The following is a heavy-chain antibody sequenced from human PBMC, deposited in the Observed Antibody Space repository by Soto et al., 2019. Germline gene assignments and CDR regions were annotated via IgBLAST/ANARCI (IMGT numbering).Heavy chain of an antibody. CDR2: ISSSGSTI. D-gene: IGHD2-15*01. J-gene: IGHJ4*02. V-gene: IGHV3-11*01. Sequence: QVQLVEAGGGLVKPGGSLRLSCAASGFTFSDYYMSWIRQAPGKGLEWVSYISSSGSTIYYADSVKGRFTISRDNAKNPLYLQLNSRRAEDTAVCYCAMVWGCSSYSNDYWGQGTLVTVSS. CDR1: GFTFSDYY. CDR3: AMVWGCSSYSNDY.